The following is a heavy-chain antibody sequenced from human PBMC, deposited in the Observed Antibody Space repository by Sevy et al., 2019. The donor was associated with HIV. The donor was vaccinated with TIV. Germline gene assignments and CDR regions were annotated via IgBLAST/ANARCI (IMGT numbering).Heavy chain of an antibody. V-gene: IGHV4-39*01. CDR1: GASISSSGYY. D-gene: IGHD6-19*01. Sequence: SETLSLTCTVSGASISSSGYYWGWIRQPPGKGLEWIASIRYSGSTFYNPSLKSRVTISADTSKNQFSLKVNSVTAADTATYYCAGPTLPYSNGWSYYDFWGQGTVVTVSS. CDR2: IRYSGST. CDR3: AGPTLPYSNGWSYYDF. J-gene: IGHJ4*02.